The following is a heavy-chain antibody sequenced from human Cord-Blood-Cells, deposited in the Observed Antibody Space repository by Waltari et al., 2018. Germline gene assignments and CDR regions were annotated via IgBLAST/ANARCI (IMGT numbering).Heavy chain of an antibody. Sequence: EVQLVESGGGLVQPGGSLRLSCAASGFTFRSDWMSWVRPAQGEGVEWVANIKKDGSEKNYVDSVKGRFTISRDNAKNSLYLQMNSLRAEDTAVYYCARDTWFGELFDYWGQGTLVTVSS. CDR1: GFTFRSDW. CDR3: ARDTWFGELFDY. J-gene: IGHJ4*02. CDR2: IKKDGSEK. D-gene: IGHD3-10*01. V-gene: IGHV3-7*01.